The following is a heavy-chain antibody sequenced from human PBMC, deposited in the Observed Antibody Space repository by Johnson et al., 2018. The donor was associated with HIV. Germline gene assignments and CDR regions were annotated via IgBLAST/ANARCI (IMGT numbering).Heavy chain of an antibody. D-gene: IGHD2-21*01. J-gene: IGHJ3*02. V-gene: IGHV3-11*04. CDR2: ISSSGSTI. CDR3: ASQYCGGDCYAFDI. Sequence: QVQLVESGGGLVQPGGSLRLSCAASGFTFSDYYMSWIRQAPGKGLEWVSYISSSGSTIYYADSVKGRFTISRDNAKNSLYMQMNSLRAEDTAVYYCASQYCGGDCYAFDILGQGTMVTVSS. CDR1: GFTFSDYY.